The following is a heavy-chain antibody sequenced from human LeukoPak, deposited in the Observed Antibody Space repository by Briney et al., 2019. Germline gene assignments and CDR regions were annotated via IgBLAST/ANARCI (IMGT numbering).Heavy chain of an antibody. CDR2: ISYDGSNK. J-gene: IGHJ4*02. D-gene: IGHD6-13*01. CDR1: GFTFSSYG. V-gene: IGHV3-30*03. Sequence: PGGSLRLSCAASGFTFSSYGMHWVRQAPGKGLEWVAVISYDGSNKYYADSVKGRFTISRDNSKNTPYLQMNSLRAEDTAVYYCARSGGSSSWYGFDYWGQGTLVTVSS. CDR3: ARSGGSSSWYGFDY.